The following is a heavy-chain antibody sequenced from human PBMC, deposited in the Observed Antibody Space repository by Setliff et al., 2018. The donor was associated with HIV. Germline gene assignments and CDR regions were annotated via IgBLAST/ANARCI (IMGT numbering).Heavy chain of an antibody. D-gene: IGHD6-19*01. CDR3: ARDGGPGSGWGDYSYYYSMDV. CDR2: INAGYGNT. J-gene: IGHJ6*04. CDR1: GYTFTDYY. V-gene: IGHV1-3*01. Sequence: ASVKVFCKASGYTFTDYYVHWVRQAPGQSLEWMGWINAGYGNTKYSQKFQGRVTITTDTSADTAYMELSSLRFEDTAVYYCARDGGPGSGWGDYSYYYSMDVWGKGTTVTVSS.